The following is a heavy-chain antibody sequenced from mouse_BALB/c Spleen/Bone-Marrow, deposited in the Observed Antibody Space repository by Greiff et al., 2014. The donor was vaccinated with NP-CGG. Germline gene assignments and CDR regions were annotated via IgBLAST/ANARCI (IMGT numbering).Heavy chain of an antibody. Sequence: EVQLQQSGAELVKPGASVKLSCTASGFNIKDTYMYWVKQRPEQGLEWIGRIDPANGSTKYDPKFQGKATMTADTSSNTAYLQLSSLTSEDTAVYYCARYRYYGSSYAMDYWGQGTSVTVSA. CDR1: GFNIKDTY. J-gene: IGHJ4*01. V-gene: IGHV14-3*02. CDR2: IDPANGST. CDR3: ARYRYYGSSYAMDY. D-gene: IGHD1-1*01.